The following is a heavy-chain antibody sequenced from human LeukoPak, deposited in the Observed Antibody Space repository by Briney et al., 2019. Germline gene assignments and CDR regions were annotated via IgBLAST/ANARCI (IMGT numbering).Heavy chain of an antibody. CDR1: GFTFSDYY. Sequence: PGGSLRLSCAASGFTFSDYYMSWIRQAPGKGLEWVSYISNSGSTIHYADSVKGRFTISRDNAKNSLYLQMNSLRAEDTAVYYCARITGSYGDWPGWFDPWGQGTLVTVSS. CDR2: ISNSGSTI. D-gene: IGHD4-17*01. J-gene: IGHJ5*02. V-gene: IGHV3-11*01. CDR3: ARITGSYGDWPGWFDP.